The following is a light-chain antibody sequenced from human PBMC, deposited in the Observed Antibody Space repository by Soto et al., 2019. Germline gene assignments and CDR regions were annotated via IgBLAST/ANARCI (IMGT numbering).Light chain of an antibody. CDR3: TSYTSRSTLVV. Sequence: QSALTQPASVSGSPGQSITISCTGTSTDVGSYNLVSWYQQHPGKPPKLMIYEVSNRPSGVSNRFSGSKSGNAASLTISGLQAEDEADYYCTSYTSRSTLVVFGGGTQLTVL. CDR2: EVS. CDR1: STDVGSYNL. J-gene: IGLJ2*01. V-gene: IGLV2-14*02.